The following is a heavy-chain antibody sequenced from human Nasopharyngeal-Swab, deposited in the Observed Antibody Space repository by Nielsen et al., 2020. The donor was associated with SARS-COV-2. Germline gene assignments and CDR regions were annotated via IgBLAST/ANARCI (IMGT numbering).Heavy chain of an antibody. CDR1: GYTFIGYY. CDR3: ARLGAAGDFDY. V-gene: IGHV1-2*06. CDR2: FNPNSGGT. J-gene: IGHJ4*02. D-gene: IGHD6-13*01. Sequence: ASVKVSCKTSGYTFIGYYIHWVRQAPAQGLEWMGRFNPNSGGTNYAQELQGRVTMTGDTSISTAYMELSSLRSEDTAVYFCARLGAAGDFDYWGQGTLVTVSS.